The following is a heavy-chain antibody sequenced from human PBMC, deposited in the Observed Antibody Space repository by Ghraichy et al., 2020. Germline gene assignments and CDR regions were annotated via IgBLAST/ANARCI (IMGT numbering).Heavy chain of an antibody. CDR2: IYYSGST. CDR3: ARASLEWLLFFDY. D-gene: IGHD3-3*01. V-gene: IGHV4-59*01. J-gene: IGHJ4*02. CDR1: GGSISSYY. Sequence: SETLSLTCTVSGGSISSYYWSWIRQPPGKGLEWIGYIYYSGSTNYNPSLKSRVTISVDTSKNQFSLKLSSVTAADTAEYYCARASLEWLLFFDYWGQGTLVTVSS.